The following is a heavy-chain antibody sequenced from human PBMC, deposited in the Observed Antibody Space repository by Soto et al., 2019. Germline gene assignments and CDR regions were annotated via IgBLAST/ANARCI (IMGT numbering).Heavy chain of an antibody. Sequence: SETLSLTCTVSGGSISSSSYYWGWIRQPPGKGLEWIGSIYYSGSTYYNPSLKSRVTISLDTSKNPFSLKLSSVTAADTAVYYCARIWVWSGYYLYYYYYYMDVWGKGTTVTVSS. CDR2: IYYSGST. J-gene: IGHJ6*03. V-gene: IGHV4-39*01. CDR3: ARIWVWSGYYLYYYYYYMDV. CDR1: GGSISSSSYY. D-gene: IGHD3-3*01.